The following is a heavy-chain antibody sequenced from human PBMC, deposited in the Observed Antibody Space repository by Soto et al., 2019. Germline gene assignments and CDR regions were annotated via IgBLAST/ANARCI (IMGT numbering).Heavy chain of an antibody. D-gene: IGHD4-17*01. Sequence: SETLSLTCTVSGGSISSSSYYWGWIRQPPGKGLECIGSIYYSGSTYYNPSLKSRVTISVDTSKNQFSLKLSSVTAADTAVYYCASQDYGDHELGFDLWCQARLVTL. J-gene: IGHJ5*02. CDR2: IYYSGST. V-gene: IGHV4-39*01. CDR1: GGSISSSSYY. CDR3: ASQDYGDHELGFDL.